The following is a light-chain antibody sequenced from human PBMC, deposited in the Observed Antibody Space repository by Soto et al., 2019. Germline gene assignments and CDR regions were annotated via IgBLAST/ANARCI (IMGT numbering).Light chain of an antibody. J-gene: IGKJ5*01. CDR3: QQYHTWPPIT. V-gene: IGKV3-15*01. Sequence: EIVMTQPLATVSVSPGEGAELSCRASQSVGSRVAWYQQKFGQPPRLLIYETSTRANGIPARFSGSGSGTDFTLSISSLQPGDVGIYSCQQYHTWPPITFGQGTRLEIK. CDR2: ETS. CDR1: QSVGSR.